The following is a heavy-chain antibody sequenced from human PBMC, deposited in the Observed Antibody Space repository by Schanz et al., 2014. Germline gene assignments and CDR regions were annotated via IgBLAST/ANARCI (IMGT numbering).Heavy chain of an antibody. Sequence: EVQLVESGGGLIQPGGSLRLSCAVSGFTVNTNYMSWVRQAPGKGLEWISSMYINSGSTQYADSVKGRFIISRDSSKNTLFLKMNSLRAEDTAVYFCARDGGRDGYNLAFDVWGQGTLVTVS. CDR1: GFTVNTNY. V-gene: IGHV3-53*01. CDR3: ARDGGRDGYNLAFDV. CDR2: MYINSGST. D-gene: IGHD5-12*01. J-gene: IGHJ3*01.